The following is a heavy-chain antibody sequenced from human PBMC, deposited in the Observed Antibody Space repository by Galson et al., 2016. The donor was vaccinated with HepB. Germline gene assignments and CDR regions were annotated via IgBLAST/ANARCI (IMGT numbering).Heavy chain of an antibody. CDR3: AKNRGSSGLMGYFDL. CDR1: GLTSDEYA. V-gene: IGHV3-9*02. Sequence: SLRLSCAASGLTSDEYAMHWVRQAPGKGLEWVSSVSWNSGGIDYADSVKGRFIISRDNANNSLYLQMNSLRPEDTALYYCAKNRGSSGLMGYFDLWGRGTLVTVSS. D-gene: IGHD3-10*01. CDR2: VSWNSGGI. J-gene: IGHJ2*01.